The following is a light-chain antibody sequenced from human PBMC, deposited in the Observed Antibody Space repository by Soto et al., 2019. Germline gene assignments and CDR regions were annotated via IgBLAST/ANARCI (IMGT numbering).Light chain of an antibody. V-gene: IGLV2-14*01. J-gene: IGLJ1*01. Sequence: QSVLTQPASVSGSPGQSITISCTGTSSDVGAYNLVSWYQHHPDKAPKLMISEVSNRPSGVSDRFSGSKSGNTASLTISGLQAGDEADYYCASLTTTNFVFGTGTKSPS. CDR2: EVS. CDR1: SSDVGAYNL. CDR3: ASLTTTNFV.